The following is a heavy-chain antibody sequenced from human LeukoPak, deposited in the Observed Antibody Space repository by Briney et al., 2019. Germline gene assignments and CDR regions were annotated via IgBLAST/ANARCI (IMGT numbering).Heavy chain of an antibody. V-gene: IGHV4-30-2*01. Sequence: SQTLSLTCAVSGGSISSGGYSWSWIRQPPGKGLEWIGYIYHSGSTNYNPSLKSRVTISVDRSKNQFSLKLSSVTAADTAVYYCARSFSGYYYFDYWGQGTLVTVSS. J-gene: IGHJ4*02. CDR1: GGSISSGGYS. CDR3: ARSFSGYYYFDY. CDR2: IYHSGST. D-gene: IGHD3-22*01.